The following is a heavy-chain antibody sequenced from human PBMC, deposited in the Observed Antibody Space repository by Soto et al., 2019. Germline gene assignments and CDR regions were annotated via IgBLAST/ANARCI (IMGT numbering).Heavy chain of an antibody. D-gene: IGHD2-15*01. CDR1: GFTFSNAW. CDR2: IKSKANGGTT. V-gene: IGHV3-15*01. CDR3: SVGSFFCCRCHRHDVFDT. J-gene: IGHJ3*02. Sequence: GGSLRLSCAGSGFTFSNAWMTWGRQAPGKGLEWGGRIKSKANGGTTEYAAPVKGRLIISRDESRNKVYLQMDSLEREDTGGYFCSVGSFFCCRCHRHDVFDTPAQRTTVPVSS.